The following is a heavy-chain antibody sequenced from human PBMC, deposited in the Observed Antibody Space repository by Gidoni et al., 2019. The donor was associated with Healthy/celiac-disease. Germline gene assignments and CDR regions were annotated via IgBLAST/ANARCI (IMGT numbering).Heavy chain of an antibody. D-gene: IGHD3-10*01. CDR2: IIPIFGTA. CDR3: ARGGITMVRGVIMIDWFDP. J-gene: IGHJ5*02. CDR1: GGTFSSYA. V-gene: IGHV1-69*06. Sequence: QVQLVQSGAEVKKPGSSVKVSCKASGGTFSSYAISWVRQAPGQGLEWMGGIIPIFGTANYAQKFQGRVTITADKSTSTAYMELSSLRSEDTAVYYCARGGITMVRGVIMIDWFDPWGQGTLVTVSS.